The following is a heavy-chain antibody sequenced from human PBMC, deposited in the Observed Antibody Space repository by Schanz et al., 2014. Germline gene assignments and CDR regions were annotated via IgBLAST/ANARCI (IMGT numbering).Heavy chain of an antibody. Sequence: EVHLLESGGGLVQPGGSLRLSCAASGFTFSNHALSWVRQAPGKGLEWVSGIGGSGDSTHYADSVKGRFIIPRDNSKNSLYLQMNSLRAEDTAVYYCARSRGFDSIFDFWGRGTLVTVSS. V-gene: IGHV3-23*01. CDR2: IGGSGDST. J-gene: IGHJ4*02. CDR1: GFTFSNHA. D-gene: IGHD5-12*01. CDR3: ARSRGFDSIFDF.